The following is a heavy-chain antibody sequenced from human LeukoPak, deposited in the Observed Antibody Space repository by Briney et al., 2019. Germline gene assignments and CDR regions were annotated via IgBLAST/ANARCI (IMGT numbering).Heavy chain of an antibody. CDR1: GFIFSSYA. Sequence: GGSLRLSCAASGFIFSSYAMSWVRQAPGKGLEWVSAISCSGGSTYYADSVKGRFTISRDNSKNTLYLQMNSLRAEDTAVYYCAKAHLKAAAIAVAGRPFDYWGQGTLVTGSS. CDR3: AKAHLKAAAIAVAGRPFDY. J-gene: IGHJ4*02. D-gene: IGHD6-19*01. CDR2: ISCSGGST. V-gene: IGHV3-23*01.